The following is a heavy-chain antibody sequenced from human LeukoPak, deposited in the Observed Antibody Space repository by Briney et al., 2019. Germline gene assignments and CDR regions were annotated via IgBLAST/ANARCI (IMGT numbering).Heavy chain of an antibody. D-gene: IGHD3-16*01. CDR1: GFTFSSHL. V-gene: IGHV3-74*01. CDR3: ATYTHWVAGDV. CDR2: VKSDGTAT. Sequence: GGSLRLSCAASGFTFSSHLMHWVRQAQGTRLVWVSSVKSDGTATNYADSVKGRFTISRDNAKNTLYLQMNSLRPEDTAVYYCATYTHWVAGDVWGQGTTVTVSS. J-gene: IGHJ6*02.